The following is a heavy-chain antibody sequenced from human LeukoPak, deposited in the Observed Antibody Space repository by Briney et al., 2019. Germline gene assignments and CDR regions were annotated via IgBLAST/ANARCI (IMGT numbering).Heavy chain of an antibody. CDR1: GGSISSYY. J-gene: IGHJ6*03. V-gene: IGHV4-59*01. D-gene: IGHD5-18*01. CDR2: IYYSGST. Sequence: SASLSLTCTVSGGSISSYYWSWIRQPPGKGLEWIGYIYYSGSTNYNPSLKSRVTISVDTPKNQFSLKLSSVTAADTAVYYCARTTEGGYSYGYFYYYYMDVWGKGTTVTISS. CDR3: ARTTEGGYSYGYFYYYYMDV.